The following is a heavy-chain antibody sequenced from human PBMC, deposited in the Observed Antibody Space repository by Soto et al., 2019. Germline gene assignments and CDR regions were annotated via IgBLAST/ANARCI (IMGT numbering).Heavy chain of an antibody. D-gene: IGHD2-2*01. CDR1: GGSISSGGYY. CDR2: IYYSGST. CDR3: ARDFDCSSTSCYRDAFDI. V-gene: IGHV4-31*03. Sequence: QVQLQESGPGLVKPSQTLSLTCTVSGGSISSGGYYWSWIRQHPGKGLEWIGYIYYSGSTYYNPSIESRVTISVDTSKNQFSLKLSSVTAADTAVYYCARDFDCSSTSCYRDAFDIWGQGTMVTVSS. J-gene: IGHJ3*02.